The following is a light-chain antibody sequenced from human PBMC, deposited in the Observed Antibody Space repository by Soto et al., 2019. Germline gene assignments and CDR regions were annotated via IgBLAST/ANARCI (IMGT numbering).Light chain of an antibody. CDR2: AAS. J-gene: IGKJ4*01. CDR3: QQANSFPLT. CDR1: QAVGTW. V-gene: IGKV1-12*01. Sequence: DIQMTQSPSSVSASVGDRVTITCRASQAVGTWLAWYQQKPGNAPKLLIYAASSLQSGVPSRFSGSASGTDFTLTISSLQPEDFATYYCQQANSFPLTFGGGTKVEIK.